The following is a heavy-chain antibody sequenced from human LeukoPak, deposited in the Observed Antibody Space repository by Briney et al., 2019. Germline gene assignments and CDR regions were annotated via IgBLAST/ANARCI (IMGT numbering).Heavy chain of an antibody. J-gene: IGHJ6*03. D-gene: IGHD6-19*01. CDR3: ARGSSGWYYYYYYMDV. V-gene: IGHV7-4-1*02. Sequence: ASVKVSCKASGYTFTSYAMNWVRQAPGQGLEWMGWINTNTGNPTYAQGFTGRFVFSLDTSVSTEYLQISSLKAEDTAVYYCARGSSGWYYYYYYMDVWGKGTTVTVSS. CDR1: GYTFTSYA. CDR2: INTNTGNP.